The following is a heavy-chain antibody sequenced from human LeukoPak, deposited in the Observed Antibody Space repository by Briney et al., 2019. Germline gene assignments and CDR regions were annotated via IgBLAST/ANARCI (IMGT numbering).Heavy chain of an antibody. CDR2: IYYSGST. D-gene: IGHD3-9*01. CDR1: GGSISSYY. V-gene: IGHV4-59*01. CDR3: ARGRRDYDILTGYYLLGYMDV. Sequence: SETLSLTCTVSGGSISSYYWSWIRQPPGQGLEWIGYIYYSGSTNYNPSLKSRVTISVDTSKNQFSLKLSSVTAADTAVYYCARGRRDYDILTGYYLLGYMDVWGKGTTVTISS. J-gene: IGHJ6*03.